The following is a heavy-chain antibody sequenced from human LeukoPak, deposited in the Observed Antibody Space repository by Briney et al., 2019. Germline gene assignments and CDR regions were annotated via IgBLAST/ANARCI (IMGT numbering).Heavy chain of an antibody. CDR2: ISWNSGSI. V-gene: IGHV3-9*01. Sequence: GGSLRLSCAASGFTFDDYAMHWVRQAPGKGLEWVSGISWNSGSIGYADSVKGRFTISRDNAKNSLYLQMNSLRAEDTALYYCAKDIKTIFGVDAFDIWGQGTMVTVSS. CDR1: GFTFDDYA. J-gene: IGHJ3*02. CDR3: AKDIKTIFGVDAFDI. D-gene: IGHD3-3*01.